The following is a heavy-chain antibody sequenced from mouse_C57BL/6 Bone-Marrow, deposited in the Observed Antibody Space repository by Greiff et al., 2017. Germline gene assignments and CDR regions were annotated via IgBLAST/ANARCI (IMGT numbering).Heavy chain of an antibody. CDR2: IYPGSGNT. Sequence: QVQLKESGAELVRPGASVKLSCKASGYTFTDYYINWVKQRPGQGLEWIARIYPGSGNTYYNEKFKGKATLTAEKSSSTAYMQLSSLTSEDYAVYYCARNYYGSIYWGQGTTLTVSS. D-gene: IGHD1-1*01. J-gene: IGHJ2*01. V-gene: IGHV1-76*01. CDR3: ARNYYGSIY. CDR1: GYTFTDYY.